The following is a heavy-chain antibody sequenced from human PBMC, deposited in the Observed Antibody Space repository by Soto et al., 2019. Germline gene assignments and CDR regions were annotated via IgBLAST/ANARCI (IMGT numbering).Heavy chain of an antibody. CDR1: GGSISSSSYY. D-gene: IGHD4-4*01. J-gene: IGHJ6*03. V-gene: IGHV4-39*01. CDR3: ADYSKDYYYYYYMDV. CDR2: IYYSGST. Sequence: SETLSLTCTVSGGSISSSSYYWGWIRQPPGKGLEWIGSIYYSGSTYYNPSLKSRVTISVDTSKNQFSLKLSSVTAADTAVYYCADYSKDYYYYYYMDVWGKGTTVTVSS.